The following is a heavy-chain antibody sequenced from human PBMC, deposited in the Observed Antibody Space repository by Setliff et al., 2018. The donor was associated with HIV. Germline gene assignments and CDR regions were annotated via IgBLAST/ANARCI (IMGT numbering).Heavy chain of an antibody. V-gene: IGHV4-59*01. Sequence: SETLSLTCNVSGGSISSYYWNWIRQPPGKGLEWIGYIYYSGNTNYNPSLKSRVIISVGTSKNQFSLKLNSVTAADTAVYYCSRVTNSGKGRFDYWGQGTLVTVSS. J-gene: IGHJ4*02. CDR1: GGSISSYY. CDR3: SRVTNSGKGRFDY. CDR2: IYYSGNT. D-gene: IGHD6-19*01.